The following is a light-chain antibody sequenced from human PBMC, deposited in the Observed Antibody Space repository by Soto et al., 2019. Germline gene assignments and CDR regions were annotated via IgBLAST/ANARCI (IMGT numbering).Light chain of an antibody. V-gene: IGKV3-20*01. Sequence: EIVLTQSPGTLSLSPGERATLSCRASQSVGSTYLAWYQQKPGQAPKLLIYGVSSRATGIPDRFSGSGSGTDFTLTTSRLAPEDFAVYYCQQYGTSPLTFGPGTKVDI. CDR3: QQYGTSPLT. J-gene: IGKJ3*01. CDR1: QSVGSTY. CDR2: GVS.